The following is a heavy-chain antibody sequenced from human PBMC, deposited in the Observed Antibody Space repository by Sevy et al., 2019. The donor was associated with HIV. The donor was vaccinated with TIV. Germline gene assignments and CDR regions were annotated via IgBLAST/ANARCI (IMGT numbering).Heavy chain of an antibody. CDR2: IKSDGSTT. Sequence: GGSLRLSCADSGFTFSSYWMHWVRQAPGKGLVWVSRIKSDGSTTTYADSVKGRFTISRDNAKNTLYLQMNSLRAEDTALYYCTSGYSNDAFDFCGQGTMVTVSS. D-gene: IGHD5-18*01. CDR1: GFTFSSYW. J-gene: IGHJ3*01. CDR3: TSGYSNDAFDF. V-gene: IGHV3-74*01.